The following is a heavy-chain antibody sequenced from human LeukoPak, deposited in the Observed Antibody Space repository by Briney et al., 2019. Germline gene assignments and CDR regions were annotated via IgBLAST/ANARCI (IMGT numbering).Heavy chain of an antibody. CDR2: INPKSGGT. Sequence: ASVKVSCKASGGTFSSYAISWVRQAPGQGLEWMGWINPKSGGTNYAQKLQGRVTMTTDTSTSTAYMELRSLRSDDTAVYYCARYDFEAVARYFDYWGQGTLVTVSS. CDR1: GGTFSSYA. CDR3: ARYDFEAVARYFDY. J-gene: IGHJ4*02. D-gene: IGHD6-19*01. V-gene: IGHV1-18*01.